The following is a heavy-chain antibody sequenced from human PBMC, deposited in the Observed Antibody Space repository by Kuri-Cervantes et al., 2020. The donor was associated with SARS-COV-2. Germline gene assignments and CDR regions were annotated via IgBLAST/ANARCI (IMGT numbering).Heavy chain of an antibody. V-gene: IGHV3-21*01. D-gene: IGHD3-16*01. J-gene: IGHJ4*02. CDR3: ARKGADY. Sequence: GESLKISCAASGFDFSRSAMHWVRQAPGKGLEWVSSISSSSSYIYYADSVKGRFTISRDNAKNSLYLQMNSLRAEDTAVYYCARKGADYWGQGTPVTVSS. CDR2: ISSSSSYI. CDR1: GFDFSRSA.